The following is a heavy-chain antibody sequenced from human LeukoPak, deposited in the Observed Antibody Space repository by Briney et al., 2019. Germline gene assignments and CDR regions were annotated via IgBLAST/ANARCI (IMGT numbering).Heavy chain of an antibody. D-gene: IGHD4-17*01. CDR3: ARDLGYGALDP. J-gene: IGHJ5*02. CDR1: GFTFSSYG. CDR2: INPDGSQT. Sequence: PGGSLRLSCAASGFTFSSYGMHWVRQAPGKGLEWVALINPDGSQTNYVDSVRGRFTISRDNAENSLYLQMNSLRAEDTAVYYCARDLGYGALDPWGQGTLVTVSS. V-gene: IGHV3-7*01.